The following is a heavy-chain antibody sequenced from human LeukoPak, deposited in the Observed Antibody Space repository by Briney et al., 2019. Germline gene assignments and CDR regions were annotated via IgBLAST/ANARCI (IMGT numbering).Heavy chain of an antibody. CDR3: ARTIVGGYFDH. J-gene: IGHJ4*02. Sequence: GGSLRLSCAASGFTFSSYWMHWVRQAPGKGLVWVSRINGDGSDTSYADSVKGRFTTSRDNAKNTLYLQMNSLRAEDTAIYYCARTIVGGYFDHWGQGAPVTVSS. V-gene: IGHV3-74*01. CDR1: GFTFSSYW. CDR2: INGDGSDT. D-gene: IGHD1-26*01.